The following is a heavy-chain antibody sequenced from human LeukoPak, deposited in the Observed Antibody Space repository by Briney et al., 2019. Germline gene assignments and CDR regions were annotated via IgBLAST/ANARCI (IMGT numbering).Heavy chain of an antibody. CDR3: ARGVRDSSGWYDSEDVLGHFDY. V-gene: IGHV4-30-4*01. CDR2: IYYSGST. Sequence: SQTLSLTCTVSGGSISSGDYYWSWIRQPPGKGLEWIGYIYYSGSTYYNPSLKSRVTISVDTSKNQFSLKLSSVTAADTAVYCCARGVRDSSGWYDSEDVLGHFDYWGQGTLVTVSS. CDR1: GGSISSGDYY. D-gene: IGHD6-19*01. J-gene: IGHJ4*02.